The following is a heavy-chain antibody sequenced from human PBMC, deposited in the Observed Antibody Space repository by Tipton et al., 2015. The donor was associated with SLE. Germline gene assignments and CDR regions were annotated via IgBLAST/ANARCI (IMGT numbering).Heavy chain of an antibody. J-gene: IGHJ5*02. V-gene: IGHV4-59*11. D-gene: IGHD3-9*01. CDR2: IHYSGTT. CDR1: GVSLSSHY. Sequence: LRLSCTVSGVSLSSHYWSWIRQSPGKGLEWIGYIHYSGTTNYNPSLRGRVTVSVDTSKNQFSLHLSSLTAADTAVYYCVRDKWGEYYPSTGYFWSFDPWGQGILVTVSS. CDR3: VRDKWGEYYPSTGYFWSFDP.